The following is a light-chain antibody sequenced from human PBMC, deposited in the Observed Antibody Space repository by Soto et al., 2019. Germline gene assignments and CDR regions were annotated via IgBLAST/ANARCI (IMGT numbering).Light chain of an antibody. J-gene: IGLJ1*01. V-gene: IGLV1-44*01. Sequence: QSVLTQPPSASGTPGQRVTISCSGRSSNIGSNRVNWYQQLPGTAPKLLIYSNNQRPSGVPDRFSGSKSGTSAYLAISGLQSEDEADYHCAAWDDSLNGPVFGTGTKLTVL. CDR2: SNN. CDR1: SSNIGSNR. CDR3: AAWDDSLNGPV.